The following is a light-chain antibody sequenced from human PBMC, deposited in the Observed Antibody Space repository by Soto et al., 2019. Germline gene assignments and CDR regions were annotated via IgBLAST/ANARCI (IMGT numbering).Light chain of an antibody. V-gene: IGLV2-14*01. CDR2: EVN. CDR1: SSDVGAYNF. CDR3: SSFTRSSTYV. J-gene: IGLJ1*01. Sequence: QSALTQPASVSGSPGQSITISCTGTSSDVGAYNFVSWYQQYPGKAPKVMIYEVNNRPSGVSNRFSGSKSSNTASLTISGLQAEDEADYYCSSFTRSSTYVFGSGTKLTVL.